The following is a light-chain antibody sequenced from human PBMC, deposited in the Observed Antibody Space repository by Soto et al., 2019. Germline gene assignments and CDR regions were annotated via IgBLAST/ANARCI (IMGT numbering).Light chain of an antibody. J-gene: IGKJ1*01. V-gene: IGKV1-5*01. Sequence: DIQMTQSPSTLSASVGDRVSIACRASQSISSSLAWYQQKPGKAPKRLIYDASSLESGVPSRFSGSRSGTEFTLSINSLQPQDFATYYCQQYHRYSWTFGQGTKVEIK. CDR3: QQYHRYSWT. CDR1: QSISSS. CDR2: DAS.